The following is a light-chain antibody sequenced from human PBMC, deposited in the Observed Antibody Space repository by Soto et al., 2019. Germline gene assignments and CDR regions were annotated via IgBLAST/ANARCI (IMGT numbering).Light chain of an antibody. CDR1: QRLSNW. CDR2: DAS. CDR3: QQYDSYWS. J-gene: IGKJ1*01. Sequence: DIQMTQSPSTLSASVGDRVTITCRASQRLSNWLAWYQQKPGKAPNLLIYDASSLASGVPSRFSGSRSGAEFTLTISSLQPDDFATYYCQQYDSYWSFGRGTKVDIK. V-gene: IGKV1-5*01.